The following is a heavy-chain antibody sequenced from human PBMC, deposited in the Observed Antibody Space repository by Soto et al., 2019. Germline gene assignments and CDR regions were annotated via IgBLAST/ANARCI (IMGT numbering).Heavy chain of an antibody. CDR3: ARDLAKGGGSAGFDY. V-gene: IGHV1-2*02. D-gene: IGHD2-15*01. CDR2: INPNSGGT. Sequence: VASVKVSCKASGYTFTGYYIHWVRQAPGQGLEWMGWINPNSGGTKYPQKFQGRVTMTRDTSIRTVYMSLTGLKSDDTAVYFCARDLAKGGGSAGFDYWGQGTLVTVS. J-gene: IGHJ4*02. CDR1: GYTFTGYY.